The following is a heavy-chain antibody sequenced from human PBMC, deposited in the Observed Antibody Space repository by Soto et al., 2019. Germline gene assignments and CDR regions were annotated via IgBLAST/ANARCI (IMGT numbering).Heavy chain of an antibody. D-gene: IGHD6-6*01. CDR2: IDPSDAYT. CDR1: GYIFTSYW. Sequence: PGESLKIACKGSGYIFTSYWISWVRQMPGKGLEWMGRIDPSDAYTNYSPSLQGHVTISADKSISTAYLEWSSLKASDTAMYYCARIDRITVRPSPDVWGQGTTVSVS. V-gene: IGHV5-10-1*01. CDR3: ARIDRITVRPSPDV. J-gene: IGHJ6*02.